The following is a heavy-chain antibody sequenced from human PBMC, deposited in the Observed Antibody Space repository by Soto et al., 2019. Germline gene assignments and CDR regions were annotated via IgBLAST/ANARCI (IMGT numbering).Heavy chain of an antibody. CDR3: ARESPSPTVTTLYNWFDP. CDR1: GGTFSSYA. D-gene: IGHD4-17*01. V-gene: IGHV1-69*04. CDR2: IIPILGIA. J-gene: IGHJ5*02. Sequence: QVQLVQSGAEVKKPGSSVKVSCKASGGTFSSYAITWVRQSPEQGLEWMGRIIPILGIANYAQKFQGRVTITADKSTRTAYRERSSLRSEDTAVYYCARESPSPTVTTLYNWFDPWGQETLVTVSS.